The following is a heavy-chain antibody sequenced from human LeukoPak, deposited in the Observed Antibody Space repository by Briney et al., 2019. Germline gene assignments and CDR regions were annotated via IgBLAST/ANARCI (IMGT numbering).Heavy chain of an antibody. CDR2: INQFGSES. CDR3: ARDHVVDGLVFDY. J-gene: IGHJ4*02. CDR1: GFTFSSHW. Sequence: GGSLRLSCAASGFTFSSHWMSWVRQAPGKGLEWVANINQFGSESNYVDSVKGRFTISRDNAKSSLYLQMNSLRAEDTAIYYCARDHVVDGLVFDYWGQGTLVIVSS. D-gene: IGHD2-15*01. V-gene: IGHV3-7*01.